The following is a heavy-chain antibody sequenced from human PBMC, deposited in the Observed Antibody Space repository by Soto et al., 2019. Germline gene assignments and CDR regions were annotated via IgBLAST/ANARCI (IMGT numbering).Heavy chain of an antibody. V-gene: IGHV1-69*13. Sequence: SVKVSCKASGGTFSSYAISWVRQAPGQGLEWMGGIIPIFGTANYAQKFQGRVTITADESTSTAYMELSSLRSEDTAVYYCARLRGYYYDSSGYYTPTDAFDIWGQGTMVTVSS. CDR3: ARLRGYYYDSSGYYTPTDAFDI. J-gene: IGHJ3*02. CDR2: IIPIFGTA. D-gene: IGHD3-22*01. CDR1: GGTFSSYA.